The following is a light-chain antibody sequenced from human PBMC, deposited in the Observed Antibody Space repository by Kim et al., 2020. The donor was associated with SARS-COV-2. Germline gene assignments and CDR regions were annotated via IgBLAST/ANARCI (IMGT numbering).Light chain of an antibody. V-gene: IGLV2-8*01. J-gene: IGLJ2*01. CDR3: SSYAGSNNLP. CDR2: EIS. CDR1: SSDVGGYYY. Sequence: QSALTQPPSASGSPGQSVTISCTGTSSDVGGYYYVSWYQHHPGKAPKLLIYEISERPSGVPDRFSGSKSGNTASLTVSGLQAEDEADYYCSSYAGSNNLPFGGGAQLTVL.